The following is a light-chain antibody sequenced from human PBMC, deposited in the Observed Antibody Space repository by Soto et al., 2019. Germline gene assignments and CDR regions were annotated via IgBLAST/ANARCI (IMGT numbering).Light chain of an antibody. V-gene: IGKV3-15*01. Sequence: EIVMTQSPATLSVSPGERATLSCRASQSVSSNLAWYQQKPGQAPRLLIYGASTRATGIPARFSGSGSGTEFPLTISSLQSGDFSVYYCQPYNNWPQTFGQGTKVEIK. CDR3: QPYNNWPQT. CDR2: GAS. CDR1: QSVSSN. J-gene: IGKJ1*01.